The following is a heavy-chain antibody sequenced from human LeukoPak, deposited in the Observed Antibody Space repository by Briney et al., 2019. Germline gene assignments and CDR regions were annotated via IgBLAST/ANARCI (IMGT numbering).Heavy chain of an antibody. CDR3: ARASSRFDMVRGVMRSVNWFDP. J-gene: IGHJ5*02. CDR1: GGSISSYY. CDR2: IYYSGST. D-gene: IGHD3-10*01. Sequence: PSETLSLTCTVSGGSISSYYWSWIRQPPGKGLEWIGYIYYSGSTNYNPSLKSRVTISVDTSKNQFSLKLSSVTAADTAVYYCARASSRFDMVRGVMRSVNWFDPWGQGTLVTVSS. V-gene: IGHV4-59*01.